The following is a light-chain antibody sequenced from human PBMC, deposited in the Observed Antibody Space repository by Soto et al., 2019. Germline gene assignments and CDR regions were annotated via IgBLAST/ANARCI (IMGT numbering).Light chain of an antibody. V-gene: IGKV3-20*01. CDR3: QQFGGSPPSWT. CDR1: QSVSSNS. CDR2: GAS. J-gene: IGKJ1*01. Sequence: ESVLTQSPGTLSLSPGERATLSCRASQSVSSNSLAWYQQKPGQATRLLIYGASSRATCTPDRFSGSGSGTDFTLTISRLEPEDFAVYYCQQFGGSPPSWTFGQGTKVEI.